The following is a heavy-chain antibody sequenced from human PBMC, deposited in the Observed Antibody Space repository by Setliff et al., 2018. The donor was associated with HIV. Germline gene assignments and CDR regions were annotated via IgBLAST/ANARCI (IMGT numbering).Heavy chain of an antibody. V-gene: IGHV1-18*04. Sequence: ASVKVSCKASGYTFTTYGISWVRQAPGHGLEWMGWISPNFGHTKYARKFLGRVTMTIDTATSRAYMELRSLRSDDTAVYFCARLGSGWSDSYYYAMDIWG. J-gene: IGHJ6*01. D-gene: IGHD6-19*01. CDR3: ARLGSGWSDSYYYAMDI. CDR1: GYTFTTYG. CDR2: ISPNFGHT.